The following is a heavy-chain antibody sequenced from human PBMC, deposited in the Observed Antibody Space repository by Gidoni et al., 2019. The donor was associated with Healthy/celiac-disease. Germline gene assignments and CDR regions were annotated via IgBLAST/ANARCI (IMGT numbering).Heavy chain of an antibody. CDR3: ARVPVVVPHKGEVSLTTGARVFDY. V-gene: IGHV4-34*01. Sequence: QVQLQQGGAGLLKPSETLSLTSPVSGGSFSGYYWRWLRQPPGKGLEWIGENNHSGSTNYNPTLKSRVTISVETSKNQFSLKLSSVTAADTAVYYCARVPVVVPHKGEVSLTTGARVFDYWGQGTLVTVSS. CDR2: NNHSGST. D-gene: IGHD2-2*01. J-gene: IGHJ4*02. CDR1: GGSFSGYY.